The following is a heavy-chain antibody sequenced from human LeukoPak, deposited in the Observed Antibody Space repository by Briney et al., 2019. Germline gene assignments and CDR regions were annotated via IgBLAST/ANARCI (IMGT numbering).Heavy chain of an antibody. D-gene: IGHD1-26*01. CDR3: ARHGSGSFYTWFDP. CDR1: GGSISDSSDY. Sequence: SETLSLTCTVSGGSISDSSDYWGWIRQPPGKGLEWIGTIYYSGSAYNPSLKSRVTVSVDTSKNQFSLKLTSVTAADTAVYYCARHGSGSFYTWFDPWGQGTLVTVSS. CDR2: IYYSGSA. J-gene: IGHJ5*02. V-gene: IGHV4-39*01.